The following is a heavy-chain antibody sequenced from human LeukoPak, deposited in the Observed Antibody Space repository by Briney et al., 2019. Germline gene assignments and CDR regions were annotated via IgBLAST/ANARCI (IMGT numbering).Heavy chain of an antibody. Sequence: ASVKVSCKASVGTFSSYALSWVRQAPGQGLEWVGGIIPIFGTAKYAQKFQGRVTITADESTSTAYMELSRLRSEGTARYLCARDPFPRYDFGSVYYMGYWGQETLVTVSS. CDR3: ARDPFPRYDFGSVYYMGY. D-gene: IGHD3/OR15-3a*01. CDR1: VGTFSSYA. J-gene: IGHJ4*02. CDR2: IIPIFGTA. V-gene: IGHV1-69*13.